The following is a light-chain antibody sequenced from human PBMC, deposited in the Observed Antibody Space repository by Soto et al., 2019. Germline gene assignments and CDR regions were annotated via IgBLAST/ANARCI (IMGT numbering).Light chain of an antibody. CDR1: QNIFTW. CDR3: QQYDTYWS. CDR2: DAS. J-gene: IGKJ1*01. V-gene: IGKV1-5*01. Sequence: DIQMTQSPSTLSASVGDRVTITCRARQNIFTWLAWYQQRPGKAPKLLIYDASHLQSGVPSRFSGSGSGTEFTLTISSLQPDDFATYYCQQYDTYWSFDQGTKVEIK.